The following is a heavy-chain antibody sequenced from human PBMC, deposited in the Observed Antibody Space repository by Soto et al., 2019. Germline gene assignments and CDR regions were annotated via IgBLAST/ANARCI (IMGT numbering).Heavy chain of an antibody. CDR3: ARDLGLGYSYGFNYYYRMDV. CDR2: IIPIFGTA. D-gene: IGHD5-18*01. CDR1: GGTFSSYA. Sequence: GASVKVSCKASGGTFSSYAISWVRQAPGQGLEWMGGIIPIFGTANYAQKFQGRVTITADESTSTAYMELSSLRSEDTAVYYCARDLGLGYSYGFNYYYRMDVWGQGTTVTVSS. V-gene: IGHV1-69*13. J-gene: IGHJ6*02.